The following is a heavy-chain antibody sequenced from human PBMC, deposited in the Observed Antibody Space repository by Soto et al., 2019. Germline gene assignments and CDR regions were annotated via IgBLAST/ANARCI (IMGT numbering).Heavy chain of an antibody. CDR2: IIPVFGTT. Sequence: QEQLVQSGAEVKKPGSSVKVSCKDSGGLFSSFAISWVRQAPGQGLEWMGGIIPVFGTTNYAQKFQRRVTITADESTNTAYVELSSLTSDDTAMYYCARGGGPYVWFNEFWGQGTQVTVSS. CDR3: ARGGGPYVWFNEF. V-gene: IGHV1-69*01. D-gene: IGHD3-16*01. J-gene: IGHJ4*02. CDR1: GGLFSSFA.